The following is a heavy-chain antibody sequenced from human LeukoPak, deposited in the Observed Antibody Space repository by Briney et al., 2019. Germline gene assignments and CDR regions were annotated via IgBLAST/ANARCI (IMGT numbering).Heavy chain of an antibody. J-gene: IGHJ2*01. V-gene: IGHV4-39*07. D-gene: IGHD3-3*01. CDR1: GGSISSYY. CDR2: IYYSGST. Sequence: SETLSLTCTVSGGSISSYYWSWIRQPPGKGLEWIGSIYYSGSTYYNPSLKSRVTMSVDTSKNQFSLKLSSVTAADTAVYYCARDLEGYNVLRFLEWSLYWYFDLWGRGTLVTVSS. CDR3: ARDLEGYNVLRFLEWSLYWYFDL.